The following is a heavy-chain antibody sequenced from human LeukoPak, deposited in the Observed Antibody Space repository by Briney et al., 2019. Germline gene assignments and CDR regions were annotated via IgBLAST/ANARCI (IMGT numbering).Heavy chain of an antibody. CDR2: INHSGST. V-gene: IGHV4-34*01. CDR3: ARGHTNYYDSSGYYLYYFDY. CDR1: GGSFSGYY. D-gene: IGHD3-22*01. Sequence: SETLSLTCAVYGGSFSGYYWSWIRQPPGKGLEWIGEINHSGSTNYNPSLKSRVTMSVDTSKNQFSLKLSSVTAADTAVYYCARGHTNYYDSSGYYLYYFDYWGQGTLVTVSS. J-gene: IGHJ4*02.